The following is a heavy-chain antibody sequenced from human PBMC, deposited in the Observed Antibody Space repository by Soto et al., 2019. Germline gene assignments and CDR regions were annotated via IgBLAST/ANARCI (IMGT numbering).Heavy chain of an antibody. J-gene: IGHJ5*02. CDR3: VHLGTTTIFGVVIRSGWFDP. V-gene: IGHV2-5*02. CDR1: GFSLSTSGVG. Sequence: QITLKESGPTVVKPTQTLTLTCTFSGFSLSTSGVGVGWIRQPPGKALKWLTLIYWDDDKRYSPSLKSRLTITKDTSKNQVVLTMTNMDPADTGTYYCVHLGTTTIFGVVIRSGWFDPWGQGTLVTVSS. CDR2: IYWDDDK. D-gene: IGHD3-3*01.